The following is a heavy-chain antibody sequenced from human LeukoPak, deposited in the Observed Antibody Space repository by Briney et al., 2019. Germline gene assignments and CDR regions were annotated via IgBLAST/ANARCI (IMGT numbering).Heavy chain of an antibody. Sequence: GSSVTVSCKASGGTFSSYTISWVRQAPGQGLEWMGRIIPILGIANYAQKFQGRVTITADKSTSTAYMELSSLRSEDTAVYYCARGIAVAGTPSWYYGMDVWGQGTTVTVSS. CDR1: GGTFSSYT. CDR3: ARGIAVAGTPSWYYGMDV. D-gene: IGHD6-19*01. J-gene: IGHJ6*02. V-gene: IGHV1-69*02. CDR2: IIPILGIA.